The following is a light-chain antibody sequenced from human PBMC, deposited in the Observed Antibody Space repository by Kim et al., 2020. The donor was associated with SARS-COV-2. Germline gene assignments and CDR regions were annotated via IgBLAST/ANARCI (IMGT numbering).Light chain of an antibody. V-gene: IGKV3D-15*01. J-gene: IGKJ4*02. CDR2: DAS. CDR3: QQYGRGPQT. Sequence: WPAGGGTTSCWGGRQSENSNLAGYQQNPGQAPRLLIYDASTRATDIPARFSGSGSGTDFTLTISRLQPEDFAVYYCQQYGRGPQTFGGGTKVDIK. CDR1: RQSENSN.